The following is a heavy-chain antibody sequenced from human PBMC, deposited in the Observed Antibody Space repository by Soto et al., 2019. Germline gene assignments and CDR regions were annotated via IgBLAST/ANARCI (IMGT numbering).Heavy chain of an antibody. CDR1: GGSVSSGSYY. Sequence: KTSETLSLTCTVSGGSVSSGSYYWSWIRQPPGKGLEWIGYIYYSGSTNYNPSLKSRVTISVDTSKNQFSLKLSSVTAADTAVYYCARDRGDDFWSGLGDYYYGMDVWGQGTTVTVSS. V-gene: IGHV4-61*01. J-gene: IGHJ6*02. D-gene: IGHD3-3*01. CDR3: ARDRGDDFWSGLGDYYYGMDV. CDR2: IYYSGST.